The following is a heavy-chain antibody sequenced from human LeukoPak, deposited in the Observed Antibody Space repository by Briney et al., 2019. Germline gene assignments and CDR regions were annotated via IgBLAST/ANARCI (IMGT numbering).Heavy chain of an antibody. V-gene: IGHV4-4*07. D-gene: IGHD6-19*01. CDR1: GGSISSYY. J-gene: IGHJ6*03. CDR2: IYTSGST. CDR3: ARAPRIAVARRGENYYMDV. Sequence: SETLSLTCTVSGGSISSYYWSWIRQPAGKGLEWIGRIYTSGSTNYNPSLKSRVTMSADTSKNQFSLKLSSVTAADTAVYYCARAPRIAVARRGENYYMDVWGKGTTVTVSS.